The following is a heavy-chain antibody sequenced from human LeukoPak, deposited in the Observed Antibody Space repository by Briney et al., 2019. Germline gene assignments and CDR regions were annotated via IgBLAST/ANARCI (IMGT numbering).Heavy chain of an antibody. J-gene: IGHJ4*02. Sequence: GGSLRLSCAASGFTFSSYAMHWVRQAPGKGLEWVAVISYDGSNKYYADSVKGRFTISRDNSKNTLYLQMNSLRAEDTAVYYCARENYDSSGYYGDYWGQGTLVTVSS. CDR3: ARENYDSSGYYGDY. D-gene: IGHD3-22*01. V-gene: IGHV3-30-3*01. CDR1: GFTFSSYA. CDR2: ISYDGSNK.